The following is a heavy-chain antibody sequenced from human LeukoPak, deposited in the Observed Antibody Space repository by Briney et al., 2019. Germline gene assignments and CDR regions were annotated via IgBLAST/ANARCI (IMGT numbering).Heavy chain of an antibody. CDR2: TYYRSKWYN. D-gene: IGHD6-19*01. J-gene: IGHJ4*02. Sequence: SQTLSLTWVVSGDSVSSKNGAWNWLRQSPSRGLEWLGLTYYRSKWYNDYAESMEGRMTISQDTSKNQYSLHLNSVTPDDTAVYYCARDFGTTGWHTFDYWGQGTLVTVSS. V-gene: IGHV6-1*01. CDR1: GDSVSSKNGA. CDR3: ARDFGTTGWHTFDY.